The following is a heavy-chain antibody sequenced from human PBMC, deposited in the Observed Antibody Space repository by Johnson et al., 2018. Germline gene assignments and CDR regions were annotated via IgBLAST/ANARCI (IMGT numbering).Heavy chain of an antibody. Sequence: QVQLVESGGGVVQPGRSLRLSCAASGFTFSNYGMHWVRQAQGQGLEWVAVISYDGSNKYFADYGHGRFTISRDNSKNMLYLPMNSLRAEETAVYYCAKDGGEVGAFDIWGQGTMVTVSS. CDR2: ISYDGSNK. J-gene: IGHJ3*02. CDR1: GFTFSNYG. CDR3: AKDGGEVGAFDI. V-gene: IGHV3-30*18. D-gene: IGHD3-10*01.